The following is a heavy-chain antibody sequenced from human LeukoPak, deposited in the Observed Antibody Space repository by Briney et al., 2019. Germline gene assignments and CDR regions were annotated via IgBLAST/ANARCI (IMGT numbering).Heavy chain of an antibody. Sequence: SETLSLTCTVSGGSISSGNYYWSWIRQHPGKGLEWIGYIHHSGSTYYNPSLKSRVIISVDTSKNQFSQKLNSVTAADTAVYYCASYGSGSYRFDPWGQGTLVTVSS. CDR2: IHHSGST. J-gene: IGHJ5*02. V-gene: IGHV4-31*03. D-gene: IGHD3-10*01. CDR1: GGSISSGNYY. CDR3: ASYGSGSYRFDP.